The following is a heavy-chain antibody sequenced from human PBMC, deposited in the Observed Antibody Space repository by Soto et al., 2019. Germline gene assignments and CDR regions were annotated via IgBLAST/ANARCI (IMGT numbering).Heavy chain of an antibody. Sequence: GGSLRLSCAASGFTFSSYGMHWVRQAPGKGLEWVAVISYDGSNKYYADSVKGRFTISRDNSKNTLYLQMNSLRAEDTAVYYCAKGGYQLLSYYYYYYGMDVCGQGTTLTVSS. CDR3: AKGGYQLLSYYYYYYGMDV. CDR2: ISYDGSNK. J-gene: IGHJ6*02. CDR1: GFTFSSYG. V-gene: IGHV3-30*18. D-gene: IGHD2-2*01.